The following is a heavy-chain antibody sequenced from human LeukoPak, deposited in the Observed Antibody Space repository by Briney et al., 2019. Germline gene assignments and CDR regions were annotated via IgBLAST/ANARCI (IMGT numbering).Heavy chain of an antibody. CDR3: ATSGLDIGYCSGGSCYSGSFDAFDI. V-gene: IGHV5-51*01. J-gene: IGHJ3*02. CDR2: IYPGDSDT. D-gene: IGHD2-15*01. CDR1: GYSFTSYW. Sequence: GESLKISCKGSGYSFTSYWIGWVRQMPGKGLEWMGIIYPGDSDTRYSPSFQGQDTISADKSISTAYLQWSSLKASDTAMYYCATSGLDIGYCSGGSCYSGSFDAFDIWGQGTMVTVSS.